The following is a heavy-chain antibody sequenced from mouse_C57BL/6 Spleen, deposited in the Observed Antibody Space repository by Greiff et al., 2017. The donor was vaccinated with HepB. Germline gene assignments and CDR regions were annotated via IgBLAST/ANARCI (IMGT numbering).Heavy chain of an antibody. Sequence: QVQLQQPGAELVRPGSSVKLSCKASGYTFTSYWMHWVKQRPIQGLEWIGNIDPSDSETHYNQKFKDKATLTVDKSSSTAYMQLSSLTSEDSAVYYCARGSYYFYFDYWGQGTTLTVSS. J-gene: IGHJ2*01. CDR2: IDPSDSET. V-gene: IGHV1-52*01. D-gene: IGHD1-1*01. CDR3: ARGSYYFYFDY. CDR1: GYTFTSYW.